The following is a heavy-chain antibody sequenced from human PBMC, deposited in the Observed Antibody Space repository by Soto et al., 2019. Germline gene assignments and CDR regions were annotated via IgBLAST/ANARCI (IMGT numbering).Heavy chain of an antibody. CDR3: GRWVSGGPDS. V-gene: IGHV3-72*01. CDR2: TQNKANRYIT. J-gene: IGHJ4*02. CDR1: GFTLSDHY. D-gene: IGHD1-26*01. Sequence: EVQLVESGGGFVQPGGSLRLSCAASGFTLSDHYMDWVRHAPGRGLEWVGRTQNKANRYITEYAASVNGRFTISRYDSKNSVYLNRTRLKSEDTAVDYCGRWVSGGPDSWGQGSLVTVSS.